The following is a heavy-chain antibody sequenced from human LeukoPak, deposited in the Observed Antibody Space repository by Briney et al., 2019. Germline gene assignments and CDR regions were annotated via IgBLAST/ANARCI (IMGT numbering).Heavy chain of an antibody. V-gene: IGHV1-8*01. D-gene: IGHD5-12*01. CDR1: GYTFTSYD. Sequence: ASVKVSCKASGYTFTSYDINWVRQATGQGLEWMGWMNPNSGNTGYAQKFQGRVTMTRNTSISTAYMELSSLRSEDTAVYYCARAGRGGGYGNNWFDPWGQGTLVTVSS. CDR3: ARAGRGGGYGNNWFDP. J-gene: IGHJ5*02. CDR2: MNPNSGNT.